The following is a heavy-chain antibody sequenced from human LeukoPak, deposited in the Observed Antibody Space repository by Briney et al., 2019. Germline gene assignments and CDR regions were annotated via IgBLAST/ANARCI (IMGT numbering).Heavy chain of an antibody. D-gene: IGHD5-12*01. J-gene: IGHJ4*02. CDR2: ISGSNGNT. CDR1: GYTFTRYG. Sequence: ASVKVSCKASGYTFTRYGISWVRQAPGQGLEWMGWISGSNGNTNYAQKFLGRVTMTADTSTSTAYMELRSLTSDDTAMYYCARSGRGTYYYFDLWGQGTLVTVSS. CDR3: ARSGRGTYYYFDL. V-gene: IGHV1-18*01.